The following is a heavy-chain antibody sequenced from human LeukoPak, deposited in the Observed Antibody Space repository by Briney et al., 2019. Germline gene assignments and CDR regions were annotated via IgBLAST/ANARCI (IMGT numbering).Heavy chain of an antibody. CDR1: GFTFDDYA. V-gene: IGHV3-9*01. CDR3: AKAFPARLYGMDV. Sequence: GGSLRLSCAASGFTFDDYAMHWVRQAPGKGLEWVSGISWNSGSIGYADSVKGRFTISRDNAKNSLYPQMNSLRAEDTALYYCAKAFPARLYGMDVWGQGTTVTVSS. D-gene: IGHD6-6*01. CDR2: ISWNSGSI. J-gene: IGHJ6*02.